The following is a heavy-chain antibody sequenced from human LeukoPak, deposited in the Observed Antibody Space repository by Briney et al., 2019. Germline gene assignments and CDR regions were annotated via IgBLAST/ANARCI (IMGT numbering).Heavy chain of an antibody. V-gene: IGHV4-39*01. D-gene: IGHD6-19*01. CDR3: AGYSSGWSSGGGY. J-gene: IGHJ4*02. Sequence: PSGTLSLTCTVSGGSISSLTYYWGWIGQPPGRGLEWIASIYYSGTTYYSPSLKSRVTISVNRSNNQFSLRLTSVTAADTAVYFCAGYSSGWSSGGGYWGQGTLVTVSS. CDR2: IYYSGTT. CDR1: GGSISSLTYY.